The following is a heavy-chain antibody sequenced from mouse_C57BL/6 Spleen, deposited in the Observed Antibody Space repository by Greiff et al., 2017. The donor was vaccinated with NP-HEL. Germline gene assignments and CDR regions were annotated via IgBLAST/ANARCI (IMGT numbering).Heavy chain of an antibody. V-gene: IGHV1-82*01. J-gene: IGHJ4*01. CDR2: IYPGDGDT. D-gene: IGHD2-14*01. Sequence: VQLQQSGPELVKPGASVKISCKASGYAFSSSWMNWVKQRPGKGLEWIGRIYPGDGDTNYNGKFKGKATLTADKSSSTAYMQLSSLTSEDSAVYFCAREIGNLLDAMDYWGQGTSVTVSS. CDR3: AREIGNLLDAMDY. CDR1: GYAFSSSW.